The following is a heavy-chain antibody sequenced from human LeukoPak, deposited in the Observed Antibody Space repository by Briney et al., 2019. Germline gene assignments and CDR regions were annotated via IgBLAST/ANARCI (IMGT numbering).Heavy chain of an antibody. J-gene: IGHJ4*02. V-gene: IGHV3-15*01. D-gene: IGHD3-22*01. CDR3: TTSYYDSSGYRN. CDR1: GFTFSNAW. Sequence: GGSLRLSCAASGFTFSNAWMSWVRQAPGKGLEWVGRIKTKTDGGTIDYAAPVKGRFTISRDDSENTLHLQMNSLKTEDTAVYYCTTSYYDSSGYRNWGQGTLVTVSS. CDR2: IKTKTDGGTI.